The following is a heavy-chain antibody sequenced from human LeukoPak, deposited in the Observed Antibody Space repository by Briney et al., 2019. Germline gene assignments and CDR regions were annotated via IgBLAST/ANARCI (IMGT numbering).Heavy chain of an antibody. CDR2: IYPGDSGT. CDR3: ARLRLGFLWNPNDY. D-gene: IGHD1-1*01. V-gene: IGHV5-51*01. J-gene: IGHJ4*02. Sequence: GGSLRLSCKGSGYSFTSYWIGWVRQMPGKGLEWMGIIYPGDSGTRYSPSFQGQVTISADKSISTAYLQWSSLKASDTAMYYCARLRLGFLWNPNDYWGQGTLVTVSS. CDR1: GYSFTSYW.